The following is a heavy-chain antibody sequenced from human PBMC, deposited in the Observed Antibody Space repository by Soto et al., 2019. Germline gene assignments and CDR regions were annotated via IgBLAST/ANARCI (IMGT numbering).Heavy chain of an antibody. CDR1: GFTFSSYG. CDR2: ISGSGGIT. CDR3: AKPLHGDSFDY. Sequence: AGGALSLSCAASGFTFSSYGMNWVRQAPGKGLEWVSVISGSGGITYYADFVKGRFTISRDNAKNTLYLQMNSLRAEDTAVYYSAKPLHGDSFDYWGQGTLVTVSS. J-gene: IGHJ4*02. V-gene: IGHV3-23*01. D-gene: IGHD4-17*01.